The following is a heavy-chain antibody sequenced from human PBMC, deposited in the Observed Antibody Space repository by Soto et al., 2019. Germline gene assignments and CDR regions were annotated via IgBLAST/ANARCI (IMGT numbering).Heavy chain of an antibody. Sequence: SETLSLTCTVSGGSISSFYWSWIRQPPGRGLEWVGYIYYSGSTNYNPSLRSRVTISVDTSKNQFSLELRSVTAADTAVYYCATHRDQRYSSSPFDYWGQGTLVPVSS. J-gene: IGHJ4*02. CDR2: IYYSGST. CDR3: ATHRDQRYSSSPFDY. V-gene: IGHV4-59*08. D-gene: IGHD6-6*01. CDR1: GGSISSFY.